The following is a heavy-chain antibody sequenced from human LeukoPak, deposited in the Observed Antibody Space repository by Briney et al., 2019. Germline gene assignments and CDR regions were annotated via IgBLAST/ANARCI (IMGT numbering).Heavy chain of an antibody. J-gene: IGHJ4*02. CDR2: MHRDGRS. D-gene: IGHD3-10*01. Sequence: PSETLSLTCAVYGGSLSSYFWSWVRQSPGKGVEWIGEMHRDGRSDYNPSLGSRVTISVDASKNQFSLYLRSMTAADTAVYYCARGIQRYYYYGLGSFPYDSWGQGSLVTVSS. CDR3: ARGIQRYYYYGLGSFPYDS. V-gene: IGHV4-34*01. CDR1: GGSLSSYF.